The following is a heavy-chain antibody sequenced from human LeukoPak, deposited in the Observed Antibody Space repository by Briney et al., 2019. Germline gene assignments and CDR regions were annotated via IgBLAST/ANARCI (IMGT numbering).Heavy chain of an antibody. CDR1: GGSFSGYY. D-gene: IGHD2-2*02. CDR3: ARDIVVVPAAISLSRPGARFDY. Sequence: SETLSLTCAVYGGSFSGYYWSWIRQPPGKGLEWIGEINHSASTNYNPSLKSRVTISVDTSKNQFSLKLSSVTAADTAVYYCARDIVVVPAAISLSRPGARFDYWGQGTLVTVSS. CDR2: INHSAST. V-gene: IGHV4-34*01. J-gene: IGHJ4*02.